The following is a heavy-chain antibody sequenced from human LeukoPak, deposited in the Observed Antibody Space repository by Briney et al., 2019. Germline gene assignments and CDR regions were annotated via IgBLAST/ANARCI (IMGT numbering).Heavy chain of an antibody. CDR3: ARDRRGSGSWGDAFDI. V-gene: IGHV6-1*01. D-gene: IGHD3-10*01. CDR1: GDSVSSNSAA. CDR2: TYYRSKWYN. J-gene: IGHJ3*02. Sequence: SQTLSLTCAISGDSVSSNSAAWNWIRQSPSRGLEWLGRTYYRSKWYNDYAVSVKSRITINPDTSKNQFSLKLSSVTAADTAVYYCARDRRGSGSWGDAFDIWGQGTMVTVSS.